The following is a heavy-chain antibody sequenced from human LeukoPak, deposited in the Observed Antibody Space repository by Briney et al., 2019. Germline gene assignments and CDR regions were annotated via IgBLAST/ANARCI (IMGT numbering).Heavy chain of an antibody. D-gene: IGHD3-10*01. Sequence: SETLSLTCTVSGGSISSSSYYWGWIRQPPGKGLEWIGSIYYSGSTYYNPSLKSRVTISVDTSKNQFSLKLSSVTAADTAVYYCARKPQPYYYGSGRYFDYWGQGTLVTVSS. CDR2: IYYSGST. V-gene: IGHV4-39*07. CDR1: GGSISSSSYY. J-gene: IGHJ4*02. CDR3: ARKPQPYYYGSGRYFDY.